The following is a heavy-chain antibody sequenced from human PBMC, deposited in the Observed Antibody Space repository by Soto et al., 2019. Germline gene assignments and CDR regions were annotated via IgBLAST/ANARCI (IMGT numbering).Heavy chain of an antibody. CDR2: ISAYNGNT. J-gene: IGHJ6*04. V-gene: IGHV1-18*04. D-gene: IGHD3-10*01. CDR3: ARDRVLWFGDNDYGRDV. CDR1: GYTFTSYG. Sequence: ASVKVSCKASGYTFTSYGISWVRQAPGQGLEWMGWISAYNGNTNYAQKLQGRVTMTTDTSTSTAYMELRSLRSDDTAVYYCARDRVLWFGDNDYGRDVWGKGTTVTVSS.